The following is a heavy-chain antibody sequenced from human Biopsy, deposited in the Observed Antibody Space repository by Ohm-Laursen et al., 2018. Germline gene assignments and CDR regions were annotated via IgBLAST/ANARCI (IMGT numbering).Heavy chain of an antibody. J-gene: IGHJ4*02. CDR2: VYHSGTT. Sequence: SQTLSLTCPVSGGSISSGSNYWAWIRQPPGKGLEWIGSVYHSGTTYSSPSLKSRVTISVDTSKNQLSLKVTSVTAADTAVYYCARHDGNGPFALDSWGQGTLVTVSS. D-gene: IGHD5-24*01. CDR3: ARHDGNGPFALDS. CDR1: GGSISSGSNY. V-gene: IGHV4-39*01.